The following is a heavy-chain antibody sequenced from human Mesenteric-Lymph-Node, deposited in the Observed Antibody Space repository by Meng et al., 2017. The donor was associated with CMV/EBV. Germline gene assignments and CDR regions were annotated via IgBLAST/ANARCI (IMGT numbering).Heavy chain of an antibody. V-gene: IGHV3-30-3*01. CDR3: ARDRDIEAAGMSMDV. D-gene: IGHD6-13*01. J-gene: IGHJ6*02. CDR1: GFSFSNYA. CDR2: ITYEGVNK. Sequence: GGSLRLSCAASGFSFSNYAMHWVRQAPGKGLEWVAFITYEGVNKFYEDSVKGRFTISRDNSKNTVSLQMNSLRAEDTAVYYCARDRDIEAAGMSMDVWGQGTTVTVSS.